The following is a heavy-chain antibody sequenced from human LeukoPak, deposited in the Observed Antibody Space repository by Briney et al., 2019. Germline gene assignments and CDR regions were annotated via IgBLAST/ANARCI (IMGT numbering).Heavy chain of an antibody. Sequence: GGSLRLSCAASGFTFSSYAMSWVRQAPGKGLEWVSAISGSGGSTYYADSVKGRFTISRDNSKSTLYLQMNSLRAEDTAVYYCAKAVAAHRYYYYYYGMDVWGQGTTVTVSS. CDR3: AKAVAAHRYYYYYYGMDV. CDR2: ISGSGGST. D-gene: IGHD6-13*01. V-gene: IGHV3-23*01. J-gene: IGHJ6*02. CDR1: GFTFSSYA.